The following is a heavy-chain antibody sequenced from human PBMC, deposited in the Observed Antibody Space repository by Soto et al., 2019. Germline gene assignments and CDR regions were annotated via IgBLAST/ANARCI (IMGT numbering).Heavy chain of an antibody. CDR2: INHSGST. Sequence: SETLSLTCAVYGGSFSGYYWNWIRQPPGKGLEWIGEINHSGSTNYNPSLKSRVNISVDTSKNQFSLKLSSVTAADTAVYYCARRSTVSATFYYSSYMAVWGKGTTVTVSS. V-gene: IGHV4-34*01. CDR1: GGSFSGYY. J-gene: IGHJ6*03. CDR3: ARRSTVSATFYYSSYMAV. D-gene: IGHD4-17*01.